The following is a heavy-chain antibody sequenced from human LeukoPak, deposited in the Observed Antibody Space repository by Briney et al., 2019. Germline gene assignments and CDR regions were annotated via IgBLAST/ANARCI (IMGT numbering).Heavy chain of an antibody. D-gene: IGHD6-19*01. CDR3: ARVVRYSGGPLTDLLPYYFDY. CDR1: GYTFTGYY. Sequence: GASVKVSCKASGYTFTGYYMHWVRQAPGQRLEWMGWINTGNGNTKYSQEFQGRVTITRDTSASTAYMELSSLRSDDMAVYYCARVVRYSGGPLTDLLPYYFDYWGQGTLVTVSS. CDR2: INTGNGNT. J-gene: IGHJ4*02. V-gene: IGHV1-3*03.